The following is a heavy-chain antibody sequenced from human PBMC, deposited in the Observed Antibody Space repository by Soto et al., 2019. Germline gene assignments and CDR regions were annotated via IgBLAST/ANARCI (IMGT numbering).Heavy chain of an antibody. D-gene: IGHD5-12*01. CDR3: ARANATTKPRYYYMDV. CDR2: IWYDGSNK. V-gene: IGHV3-33*01. Sequence: QVQLVESGGGVVQPGRSLRLSCAASGFTFSSYGMHWVRQAPGKGLEWVAVIWYDGSNKYYADSVKGRFTISRDNSKNTLYLQMNSLRAEDTAVYYCARANATTKPRYYYMDVWGKGTTVTVSS. J-gene: IGHJ6*03. CDR1: GFTFSSYG.